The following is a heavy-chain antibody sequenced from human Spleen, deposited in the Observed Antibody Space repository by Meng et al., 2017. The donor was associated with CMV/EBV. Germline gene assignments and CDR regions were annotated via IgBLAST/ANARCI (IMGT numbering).Heavy chain of an antibody. CDR3: ARDLPYENYYGSGSYPDY. CDR1: GGSISSYY. Sequence: VPRQESGPGLVKPSETLSLPCTVSGGSISSYYWSWIRQPAGKGLEWIGRIYTSGSTNYNPSLKSRVTMSVDTSKNQFSLKLSSVTAADTAVYYCARDLPYENYYGSGSYPDYWGQGTLVTVSS. J-gene: IGHJ4*02. D-gene: IGHD3-10*01. CDR2: IYTSGST. V-gene: IGHV4-4*07.